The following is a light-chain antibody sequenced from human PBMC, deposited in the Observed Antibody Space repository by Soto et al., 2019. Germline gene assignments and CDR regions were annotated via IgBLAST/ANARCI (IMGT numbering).Light chain of an antibody. CDR3: QHYGSSAL. CDR2: GAS. Sequence: EIVLTQSPGTLSLSPGERATLSCRASRSVSSSYLAWYQQKPGQAPRLLIYGASSRATGIPDRFSGSGSGTDFPLTISRLEPEDFAVYYCQHYGSSALFGPGTKVDIK. J-gene: IGKJ3*01. CDR1: RSVSSSY. V-gene: IGKV3-20*01.